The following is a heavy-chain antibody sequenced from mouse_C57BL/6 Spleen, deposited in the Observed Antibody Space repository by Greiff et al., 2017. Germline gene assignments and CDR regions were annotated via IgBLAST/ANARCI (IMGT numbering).Heavy chain of an antibody. Sequence: VQLKESGPELVKPGASVKMSCKASGYTFTDYNMHWVKQSPGKSLEWIGYINPNNGGTSYNQKFKGKATLTVNKSSSTAYMELRSLTSEDSAVYYCARDYYGSSPLYFDVWGKGTTVTVSS. J-gene: IGHJ1*03. D-gene: IGHD1-1*01. V-gene: IGHV1-22*01. CDR3: ARDYYGSSPLYFDV. CDR2: INPNNGGT. CDR1: GYTFTDYN.